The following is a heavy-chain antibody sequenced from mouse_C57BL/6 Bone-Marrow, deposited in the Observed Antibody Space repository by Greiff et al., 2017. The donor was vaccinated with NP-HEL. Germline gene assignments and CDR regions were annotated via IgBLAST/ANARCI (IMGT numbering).Heavy chain of an antibody. CDR3: ARYGYDWGFMDY. Sequence: DVQLVESGPGLAKPSQTLSLTCSVTGYSITSYYWNWIWKFPGHNLEYIGYISYSGSTYYNPPLNSRISITRDTSKNQYYLQWNSVTAEDTATYYCARYGYDWGFMDYWGQGTSVTVSS. V-gene: IGHV3-8*01. CDR1: GYSITSYY. D-gene: IGHD2-2*01. J-gene: IGHJ4*01. CDR2: ISYSGST.